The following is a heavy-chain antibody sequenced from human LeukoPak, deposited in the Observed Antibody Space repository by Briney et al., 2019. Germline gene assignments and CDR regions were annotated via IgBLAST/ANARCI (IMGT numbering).Heavy chain of an antibody. Sequence: ASVKVSCKVSGYTLTELSMHWVRQAPGKGLEWMGGFDPEDGETIYAQKFQGRVTMTEDTSTDTAYMELSSLRSEDTGVYYCATDLPVLRYSPYYFDYWGQGTLVTVSS. J-gene: IGHJ4*02. V-gene: IGHV1-24*01. CDR2: FDPEDGET. CDR1: GYTLTELS. CDR3: ATDLPVLRYSPYYFDY. D-gene: IGHD3-9*01.